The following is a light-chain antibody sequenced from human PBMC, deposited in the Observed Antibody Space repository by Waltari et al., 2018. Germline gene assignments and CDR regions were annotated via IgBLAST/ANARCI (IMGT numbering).Light chain of an antibody. CDR3: QQYDISPLS. Sequence: ETFLTHSPLTLSLSPGEGATLSCRTSQPIRTTYLACYQQKPGKAPTLLIYGASSKATVVSDRFTGGGSGTDFSLTISRLEPEDFATYYCQQYDISPLSFGGGTKVEIK. CDR2: GAS. CDR1: QPIRTTY. J-gene: IGKJ4*01. V-gene: IGKV3-20*01.